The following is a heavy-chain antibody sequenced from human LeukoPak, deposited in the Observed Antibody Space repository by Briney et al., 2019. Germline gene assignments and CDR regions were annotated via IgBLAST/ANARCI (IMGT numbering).Heavy chain of an antibody. CDR2: IYHSGST. J-gene: IGHJ4*02. CDR3: ASLYGDYLDY. CDR1: GHSISSGYY. V-gene: IGHV4-38-2*01. Sequence: SETLPLTCAVSGHSISSGYYWGWIRQPPGKGLEWIGSIYHSGSTYYNPSLKSRVTISVDTSKNQFSLKLSSVTAADTAVYYCASLYGDYLDYWGQGTLVTVSS. D-gene: IGHD4-17*01.